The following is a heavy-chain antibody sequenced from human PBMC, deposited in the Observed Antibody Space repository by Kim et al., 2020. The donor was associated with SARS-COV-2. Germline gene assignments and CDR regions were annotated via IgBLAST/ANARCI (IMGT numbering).Heavy chain of an antibody. V-gene: IGHV1-2*02. Sequence: ASVKVSCKASGYTFTGYYMHLVRQAPGQGLEWMGWINPNSGGTNYAQKFQGRVTMTRDTSISTAYMELSRLRSDDTAVYYCARGGSSDLGPDGYNWRGGYFYYGMEVRGQGTTVTVS. CDR2: INPNSGGT. J-gene: IGHJ6*02. CDR3: ARGGSSDLGPDGYNWRGGYFYYGMEV. CDR1: GYTFTGYY. D-gene: IGHD2-15*01.